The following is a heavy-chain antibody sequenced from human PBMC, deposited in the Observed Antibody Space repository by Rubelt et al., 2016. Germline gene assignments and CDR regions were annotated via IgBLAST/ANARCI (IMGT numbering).Heavy chain of an antibody. D-gene: IGHD3-22*01. V-gene: IGHV3-23*01. CDR3: AKDFAYYDSSGSDY. Sequence: IRDSGGSTYYADSVRGRFTISRDTSKSTLYLQVNSLRAEDTAVYYCAKDFAYYDSSGSDYWGQGTLVTVSS. CDR2: IRDSGGST. J-gene: IGHJ4*02.